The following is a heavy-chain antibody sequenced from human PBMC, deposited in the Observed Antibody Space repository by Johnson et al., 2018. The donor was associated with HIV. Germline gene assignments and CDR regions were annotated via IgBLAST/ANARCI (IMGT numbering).Heavy chain of an antibody. J-gene: IGHJ3*01. CDR3: ARACRDGYTCDVYDV. D-gene: IGHD5-24*01. CDR2: LFSGGTT. V-gene: IGHV3-66*01. CDR1: GFSVSSYY. Sequence: VQLVESGGGLVQPGGSLRLSCAASGFSVSSYYMSWVRQAPGKGLEWVSVLFSGGTTYYADSVRGRLPISRDNSKNTLFLQMNSLRAEDTAVFYCARACRDGYTCDVYDVWGQGTMVTVSS.